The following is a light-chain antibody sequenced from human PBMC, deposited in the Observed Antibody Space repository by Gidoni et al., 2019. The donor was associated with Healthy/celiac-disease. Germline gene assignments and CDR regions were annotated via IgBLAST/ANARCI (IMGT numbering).Light chain of an antibody. J-gene: IGKJ2*01. CDR1: QSVSSN. V-gene: IGKV3-15*01. CDR2: GAS. CDR3: QQYNNWPPRRGVT. Sequence: EIVMTQSPATLSVSPGERATLSCRASQSVSSNLAWYQQKPGQAPRLLIYGASTRATGIPARFSGSGSGTEFTLTISSLQSEDFAVYYCQQYNNWPPRRGVTFGQXTKLEIK.